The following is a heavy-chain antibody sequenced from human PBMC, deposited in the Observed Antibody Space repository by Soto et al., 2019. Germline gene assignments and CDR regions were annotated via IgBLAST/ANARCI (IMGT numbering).Heavy chain of an antibody. V-gene: IGHV3-23*01. J-gene: IGHJ6*02. CDR2: ISGSGGST. Sequence: PGGSLRLSCAASGFTFSSYAMSWVRQAPGKGLEWVSAISGSGGSTYYADSVKGRFTISRDNSKNTLYLQMNSLRAEDTAVYYCAETEDYYDFWSGLIMDVWGQGTTVTVSS. CDR1: GFTFSSYA. CDR3: AETEDYYDFWSGLIMDV. D-gene: IGHD3-3*01.